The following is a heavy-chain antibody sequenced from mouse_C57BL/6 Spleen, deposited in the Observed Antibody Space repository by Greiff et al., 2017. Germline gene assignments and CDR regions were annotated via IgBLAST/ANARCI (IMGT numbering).Heavy chain of an antibody. CDR3: ARRHDGYEGYDAMDD. Sequence: VQLQQSGAELVKPGASVKISCKASGYAFSSYWMNWVKQRPGKGLEWIGQIYPGDGDTNYNGKFKGKATLTADKSSSTAYMQLSSLTSEDSAVYFCARRHDGYEGYDAMDDWGQGTSVTVSS. D-gene: IGHD2-3*01. V-gene: IGHV1-80*01. J-gene: IGHJ4*01. CDR1: GYAFSSYW. CDR2: IYPGDGDT.